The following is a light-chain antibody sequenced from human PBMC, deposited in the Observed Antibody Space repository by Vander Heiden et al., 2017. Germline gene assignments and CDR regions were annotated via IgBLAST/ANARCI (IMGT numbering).Light chain of an antibody. CDR2: GAS. J-gene: IGKJ1*01. CDR1: QSVSSSY. V-gene: IGKV3-20*01. Sequence: EIVLTPSPVTLSLSPRERATLSCRASQSVSSSYSACYQQKFGQTPRLLIYGASIRVTAILDTFTGSDPGRDFTLTIIILAPEDFAVYYCQRDGSSAKAFGQGTRVEMK. CDR3: QRDGSSAKA.